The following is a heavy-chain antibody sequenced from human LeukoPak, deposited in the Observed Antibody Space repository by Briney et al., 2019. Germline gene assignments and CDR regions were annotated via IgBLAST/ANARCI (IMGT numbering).Heavy chain of an antibody. CDR3: AREGGSYPGFDY. CDR2: ISYDGSNK. J-gene: IGHJ4*02. Sequence: GGSLRLSCAASGFTFSSYGMHWVRQAPGKGLEWVAVISYDGSNKYYADSVKGRFTISRDNSKNTLYLQMNSLRAEDTAVYYCAREGGSYPGFDYWGQGTLVTVSS. V-gene: IGHV3-30*03. D-gene: IGHD1-26*01. CDR1: GFTFSSYG.